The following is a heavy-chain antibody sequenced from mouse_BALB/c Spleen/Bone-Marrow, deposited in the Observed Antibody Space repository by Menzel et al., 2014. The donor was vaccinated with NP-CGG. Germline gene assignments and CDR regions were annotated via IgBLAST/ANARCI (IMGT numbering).Heavy chain of an antibody. D-gene: IGHD1-1*01. CDR3: ARSRDYGSSYYAMDY. Sequence: EVMLVESGAELVKPGASVKLSCTASGFNIKDTYVHWVKQRPEQGLEWIGRIDPASGNTKYDPKFQGKTSITADTSSNTAYLQLSSLTSEDTAVYYCARSRDYGSSYYAMDYWGQGTSVTVSS. J-gene: IGHJ4*01. V-gene: IGHV14-3*02. CDR2: IDPASGNT. CDR1: GFNIKDTY.